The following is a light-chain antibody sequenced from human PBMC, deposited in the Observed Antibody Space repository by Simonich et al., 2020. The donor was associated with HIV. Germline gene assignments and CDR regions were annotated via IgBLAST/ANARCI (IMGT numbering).Light chain of an antibody. CDR3: SSYTSSSTVV. CDR1: SCDVGAYNY. Sequence: QSPLTQLASVSGSPGQSITISCTGTSCDVGAYNYVSWYQQAPGKAPKLIIYDVSNRPSGVSNRFSGSKSGNTASLTISGLQAEDEADYYCSSYTSSSTVVFGGGTKLTVL. V-gene: IGLV2-14*01. J-gene: IGLJ2*01. CDR2: DVS.